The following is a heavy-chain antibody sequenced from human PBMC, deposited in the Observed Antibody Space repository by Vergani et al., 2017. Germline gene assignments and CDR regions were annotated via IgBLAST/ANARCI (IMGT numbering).Heavy chain of an antibody. V-gene: IGHV1-2*02. CDR2: INPNSGVT. J-gene: IGHJ4*02. CDR1: GYTFTDYF. CDR3: ARVGTSSNRDYFDY. D-gene: IGHD2-2*01. Sequence: QVQLVQSGAEVKKPGASVKVSCKASGYTFTDYFMHWVRQAPGQGLEWMGWINPNSGVTNYAQKFQGRVTMTRDTSISTAYMELSNLRSDDTAVYYCARVGTSSNRDYFDYWGQGTLVTVSS.